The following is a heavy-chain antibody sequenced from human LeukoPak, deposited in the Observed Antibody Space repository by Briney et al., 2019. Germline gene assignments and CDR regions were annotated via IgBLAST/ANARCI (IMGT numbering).Heavy chain of an antibody. CDR3: ARAGSRIDY. CDR2: INHSGST. Sequence: PSETLSLTCAVYGGSFSGYYWSWIRQPPGKGLEWIGEINHSGSTNYNPSLKSRVTISVDTSKNQFSLKLSSVTAADTAVYYCARAGSRIDYWGQGTLVTVSS. V-gene: IGHV4-34*01. CDR1: GGSFSGYY. J-gene: IGHJ4*02.